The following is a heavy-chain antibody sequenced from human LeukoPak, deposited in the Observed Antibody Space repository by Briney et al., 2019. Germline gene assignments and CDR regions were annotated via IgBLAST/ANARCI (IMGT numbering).Heavy chain of an antibody. D-gene: IGHD3-22*01. CDR1: GGSISGYY. J-gene: IGHJ4*02. CDR2: IHYSGST. Sequence: ASETLSLTCTVSGGSISGYYWTWIRQPPGKGLEWIGDIHYSGSTNYNPSLKSRVTMSVDTSKRQFALKLSSVTAADTAVYYCARQTFSSGYRIFDYWGQGTLVTVSS. V-gene: IGHV4-59*01. CDR3: ARQTFSSGYRIFDY.